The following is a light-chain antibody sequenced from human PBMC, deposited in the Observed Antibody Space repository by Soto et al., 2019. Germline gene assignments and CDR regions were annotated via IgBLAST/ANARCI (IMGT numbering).Light chain of an antibody. J-gene: IGKJ4*01. Sequence: EIVMTQSPATLSVSPGERATLSCRASQSVSSNLAWYQQKPGQAPRLLIYGASTRATGIPARFGGSGSGTEFTLTISSLQSEDFAVYYCQQYNNWRTFGGGTKVEIK. CDR1: QSVSSN. CDR2: GAS. V-gene: IGKV3-15*01. CDR3: QQYNNWRT.